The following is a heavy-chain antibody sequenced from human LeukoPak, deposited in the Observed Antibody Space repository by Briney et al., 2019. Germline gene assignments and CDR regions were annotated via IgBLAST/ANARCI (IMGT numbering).Heavy chain of an antibody. J-gene: IGHJ5*02. CDR1: GGSFSGYY. V-gene: IGHV4-34*01. Sequence: PSETLSLTSAVSGGSFSGYYWTWVRQPPGKGLEWIGEINHSTNTNYNPSLKSRVTISVDTSKNQFSLRLSSVTAADTAVYYCARRGLRGSSGWYWFDPWGQGRLVTVSS. D-gene: IGHD6-19*01. CDR3: ARRGLRGSSGWYWFDP. CDR2: INHSTNT.